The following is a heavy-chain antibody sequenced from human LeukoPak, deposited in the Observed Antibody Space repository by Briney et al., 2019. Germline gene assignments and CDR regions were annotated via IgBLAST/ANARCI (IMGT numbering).Heavy chain of an antibody. V-gene: IGHV1-2*02. CDR2: INPNSGGT. Sequence: ASVKVSCKASGYTFTDSYMHSVRQAPGQGLEWMGWINPNSGGTNYAQKFQGRVTMTRDTSISTAYMELSRLRSDDTAVYYWARVLFGDNHWFDPWGRGTLVTVSS. J-gene: IGHJ5*02. D-gene: IGHD3-10*01. CDR1: GYTFTDSY. CDR3: ARVLFGDNHWFDP.